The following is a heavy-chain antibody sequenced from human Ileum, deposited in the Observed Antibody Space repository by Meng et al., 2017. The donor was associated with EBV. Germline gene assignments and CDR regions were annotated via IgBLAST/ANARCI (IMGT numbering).Heavy chain of an antibody. V-gene: IGHV4-39*01. D-gene: IGHD6-13*01. CDR1: GGPINSSSYY. CDR2: IYYSGRT. Sequence: QLQLHEVGPGLVKPSESSSLPCTASGGPINSSSYYWGWIRQPPGKGLEWIGSIYYSGRTYYNPSLKSRVTISVDTSKNQFSLKLSSVTAADTAVYYCARPIAAAGWFDPWGQGTLVTVSS. J-gene: IGHJ5*02. CDR3: ARPIAAAGWFDP.